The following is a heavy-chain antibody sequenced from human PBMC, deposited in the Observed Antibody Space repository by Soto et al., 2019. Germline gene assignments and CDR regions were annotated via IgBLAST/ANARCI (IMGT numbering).Heavy chain of an antibody. V-gene: IGHV5-51*01. CDR3: TICAYRTEPPTVQRQLDWVSGH. J-gene: IGHJ4*02. CDR2: IHPGDSDT. D-gene: IGHD3-9*01. Sequence: GESLKISCQGSGYSFTNYWVGWVRQIPGRGLEWMGIIHPGDSDTRYSPFFQGQVTISVDRSITTTYLQWNSLQASDTATYYCTICAYRTEPPTVQRQLDWVSGHWGQGTPVTVST. CDR1: GYSFTNYW.